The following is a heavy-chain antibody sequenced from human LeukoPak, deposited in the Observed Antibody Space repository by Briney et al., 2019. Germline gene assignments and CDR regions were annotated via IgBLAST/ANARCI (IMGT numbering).Heavy chain of an antibody. D-gene: IGHD2-8*01. V-gene: IGHV3-21*01. CDR3: ARVLMVYAPPDY. J-gene: IGHJ4*02. CDR2: ISSSSSYI. Sequence: GGSLRLSCAASGFTFSSYSMNWVRQAPGKGLEWVSSISSSSSYIYYADSVKGRFTISRDNPKNSLYLQMNSLRAEDTAVYYCARVLMVYAPPDYWGQGTLVTVSS. CDR1: GFTFSSYS.